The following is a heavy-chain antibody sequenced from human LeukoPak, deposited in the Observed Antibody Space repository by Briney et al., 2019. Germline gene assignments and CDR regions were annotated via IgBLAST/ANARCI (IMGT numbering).Heavy chain of an antibody. CDR2: IYYSGST. CDR3: ARSRRGPVDFDY. V-gene: IGHV4-59*01. D-gene: IGHD3-10*01. CDR1: GGSISSYY. J-gene: IGHJ4*02. Sequence: PSETLSLTCTVSGGSISSYYWSWIRQPPGKGQEWIGYIYYSGSTNYNPSLKSRVTISVDTSKNQFSLKLSSVTAADTAVYYCARSRRGPVDFDYWGQGTLVTVSS.